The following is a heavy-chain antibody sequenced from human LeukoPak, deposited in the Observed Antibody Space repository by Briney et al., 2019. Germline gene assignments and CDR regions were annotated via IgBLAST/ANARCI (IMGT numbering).Heavy chain of an antibody. Sequence: SVKVSCKASGGTFSSYAISWVRQAPGQGLEWMGGIIPIFGTANYAQKFQGRVTITADESTSTAYMELSSLRSEDTAVYYCARAPFDYYDRTPPDYWGQGTLVTVSS. V-gene: IGHV1-69*13. CDR1: GGTFSSYA. D-gene: IGHD3-22*01. CDR3: ARAPFDYYDRTPPDY. J-gene: IGHJ4*02. CDR2: IIPIFGTA.